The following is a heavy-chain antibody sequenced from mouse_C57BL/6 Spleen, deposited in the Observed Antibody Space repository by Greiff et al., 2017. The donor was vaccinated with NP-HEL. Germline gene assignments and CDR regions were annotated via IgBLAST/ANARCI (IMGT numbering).Heavy chain of an antibody. CDR3: ARGGTYDGYWYFDV. V-gene: IGHV1-26*01. CDR1: GYTFTDYY. J-gene: IGHJ1*03. CDR2: INPNNGGT. Sequence: VQLQQSGPELVKPGASVKISCKASGYTFTDYYMNWVKQSHGKSLEWIGDINPNNGGTSYNQKFKGKATLTVDKSSSTAYMELRSLTSEDSAVYYCARGGTYDGYWYFDVWGTGTTVTVSS. D-gene: IGHD2-3*01.